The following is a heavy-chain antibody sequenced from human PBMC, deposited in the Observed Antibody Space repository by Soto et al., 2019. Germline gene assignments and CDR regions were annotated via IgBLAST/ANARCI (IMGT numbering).Heavy chain of an antibody. CDR2: IYSGGST. Sequence: PGGSLRLSCASSGFTVSSNYMSWVRQAPGKGLEWVSVIYSGGSTYYADSVEGRFTISRDNSKNTLYLQMNSLRAEDTAVYYCARDRVAAARDFRGQGTLVTVSS. J-gene: IGHJ4*02. D-gene: IGHD6-13*01. CDR1: GFTVSSNY. V-gene: IGHV3-66*01. CDR3: ARDRVAAARDF.